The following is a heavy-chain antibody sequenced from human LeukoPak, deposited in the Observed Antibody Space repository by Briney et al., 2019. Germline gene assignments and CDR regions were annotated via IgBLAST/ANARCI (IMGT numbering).Heavy chain of an antibody. J-gene: IGHJ6*03. Sequence: SETLSLTCSVSDDSITMYYWTWIRQPPGKGLERIGSVDHTGSTNFNPSLNGRVSISRDTTKNLFSLRLRSVTAADTAVYFCARGRVSSSTWYSTYYYYFYMDVWGKGTTVTVSS. V-gene: IGHV4-59*01. CDR3: ARGRVSSSTWYSTYYYYFYMDV. CDR2: VDHTGST. CDR1: DDSITMYY. D-gene: IGHD1-1*01.